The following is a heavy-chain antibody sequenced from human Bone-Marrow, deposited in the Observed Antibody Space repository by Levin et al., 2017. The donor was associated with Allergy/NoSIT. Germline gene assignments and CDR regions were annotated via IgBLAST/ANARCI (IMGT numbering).Heavy chain of an antibody. J-gene: IGHJ3*02. Sequence: PGGSLRLSCAASGFTFSRYSVNWVRQAPGKGLEWVSSIASSSSPIFYAESVKGRFTISRDNARDSVYLQMNSLRAEDTAVYYCVTRGVGATRDDTFDIWGQGTMVTVSS. CDR1: GFTFSRYS. CDR3: VTRGVGATRDDTFDI. D-gene: IGHD1-26*01. CDR2: IASSSSPI. V-gene: IGHV3-21*01.